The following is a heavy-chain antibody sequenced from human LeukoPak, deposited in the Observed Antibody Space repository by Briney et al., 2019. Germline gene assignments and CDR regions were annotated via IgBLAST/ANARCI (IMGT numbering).Heavy chain of an antibody. CDR3: ARVQYYDFWSGYRRPCWFDP. J-gene: IGHJ5*02. CDR1: GGTFSSYA. CDR2: IIPIFGTA. Sequence: EASVKVSCKASGGTFSSYAISWVRQAPGQGLEWMGGIIPIFGTANYAQKFQGRVTITADESTSTAYMELSSLRSEDTAVYYCARVQYYDFWSGYRRPCWFDPWGQGTLVTVSS. D-gene: IGHD3-3*01. V-gene: IGHV1-69*13.